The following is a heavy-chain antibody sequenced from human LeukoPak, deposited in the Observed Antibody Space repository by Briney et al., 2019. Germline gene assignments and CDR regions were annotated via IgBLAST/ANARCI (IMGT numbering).Heavy chain of an antibody. V-gene: IGHV3-23*01. CDR2: TSDRGDYT. J-gene: IGHJ4*02. CDR1: GFTFSSYS. CDR3: AKVTYYYDSSGYYLYYFDY. Sequence: GGSLRLSCAASGFTFSSYSMSWVRQAPGKGLEWVSGTSDRGDYTYYADSVKGRFTISRDNSKNTLYLQMNSLRAEDTAVYYCAKVTYYYDSSGYYLYYFDYWGQGTLVTVSS. D-gene: IGHD3-22*01.